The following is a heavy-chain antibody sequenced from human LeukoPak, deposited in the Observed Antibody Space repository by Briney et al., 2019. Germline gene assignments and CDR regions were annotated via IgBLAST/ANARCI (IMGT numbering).Heavy chain of an antibody. J-gene: IGHJ1*01. Sequence: ASVKVSCKASGYTFTSYGISWVRQAPGQGLEWMGWISAYNGNTKYAQKLQGRVSMTTDTSTSTAYMELRSLRSDDTAVYYCARVVTRGDFWSGYEHWGQGTLVTVSS. V-gene: IGHV1-18*01. CDR3: ARVVTRGDFWSGYEH. CDR1: GYTFTSYG. CDR2: ISAYNGNT. D-gene: IGHD3-3*01.